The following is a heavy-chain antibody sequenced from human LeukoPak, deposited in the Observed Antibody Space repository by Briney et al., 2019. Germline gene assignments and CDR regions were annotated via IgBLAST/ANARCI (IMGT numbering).Heavy chain of an antibody. CDR2: INPTDGAT. CDR3: ARELSGGPSRKWGGLFASYYTYYYMDV. CDR1: GYTFTKYY. D-gene: IGHD2-21*01. Sequence: ASVKVSCKASGYTFTKYYIHWVRQAPGQGLEWMGMINPTDGATTYAQRFKGRVTMTRDMSTTTVYMDLRSLRSEDTAVFFWARELSGGPSRKWGGLFASYYTYYYMDVWGRGTTVTV. J-gene: IGHJ6*03. V-gene: IGHV1-46*01.